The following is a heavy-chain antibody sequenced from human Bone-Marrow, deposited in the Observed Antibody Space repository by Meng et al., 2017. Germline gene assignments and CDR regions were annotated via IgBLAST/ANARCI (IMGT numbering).Heavy chain of an antibody. CDR3: ASNTIFGVVIPYYYYGMDV. V-gene: IGHV3-9*01. CDR2: ISWNSGSI. D-gene: IGHD3-3*01. CDR1: GFTFDDYA. Sequence: LSLTCAASGFTFDDYAMHWVRQAPGKGLEWVSGISWNSGSIGYADSVKGRFTISRDNAKNSLYLQMNSLRAEDTAVYYCASNTIFGVVIPYYYYGMDVWGQGTTVTVSS. J-gene: IGHJ6*02.